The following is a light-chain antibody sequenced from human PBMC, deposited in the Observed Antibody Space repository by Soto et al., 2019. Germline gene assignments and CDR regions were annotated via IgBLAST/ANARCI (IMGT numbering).Light chain of an antibody. Sequence: EIVLTQSPGTLYLSPGARATLSCRASQSVSSSYLAWYQQKPGQAPRLLIYGASSSATGIPDRFSGSGSGTDFPLTISKLETEDVAVYYCQQYGSSPYTFGRGTKLEIK. J-gene: IGKJ2*01. V-gene: IGKV3-20*01. CDR1: QSVSSSY. CDR2: GAS. CDR3: QQYGSSPYT.